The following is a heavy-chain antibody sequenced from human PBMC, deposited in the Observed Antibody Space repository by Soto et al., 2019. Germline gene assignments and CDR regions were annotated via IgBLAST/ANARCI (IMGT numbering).Heavy chain of an antibody. V-gene: IGHV4-30-4*01. CDR1: GGSISSGDYY. Sequence: QVQLQESGPGLVKPSQTLSLTCTVSGGSISSGDYYWSWIRQPPGKGLEWIGYIYYSGSTYYNPSLKSRVTISVDTSKNQFSLKLRSVTAADTAVYYCARDKRKDFWSGYYYDRWGQGTLVTVSS. J-gene: IGHJ4*02. CDR3: ARDKRKDFWSGYYYDR. CDR2: IYYSGST. D-gene: IGHD3-3*01.